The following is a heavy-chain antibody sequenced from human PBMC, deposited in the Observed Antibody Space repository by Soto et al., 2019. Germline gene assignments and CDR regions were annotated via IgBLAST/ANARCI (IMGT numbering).Heavy chain of an antibody. Sequence: QVQLVQSGAEVKKPGSSVKVSCKTSGGTFSSNPFTWMRQAPGRGLEWMGEIMPVLGATNYAQNFQDRVTITADESTTTVYMELSSLRSEDTAVYYCARDADLDYWGQGPLVTVSS. CDR3: ARDADLDY. CDR2: IMPVLGAT. V-gene: IGHV1-69*01. J-gene: IGHJ4*02. CDR1: GGTFSSNP.